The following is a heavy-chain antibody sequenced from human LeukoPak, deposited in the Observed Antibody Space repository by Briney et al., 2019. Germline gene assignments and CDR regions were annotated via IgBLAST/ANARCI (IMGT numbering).Heavy chain of an antibody. CDR3: ARGDYYDGGGRNWFDP. J-gene: IGHJ5*02. D-gene: IGHD3-16*01. CDR2: IHTSWTT. V-gene: IGHV4-4*07. CDR1: GDSIGSYY. Sequence: PSETPSLTCTVSGDSIGSYYWKFLRQPARKGLEWIGRIHTSWTTYYNPSLKSRITMSVDTSRNQFSLRLTSVTAADTAVYYCARGDYYDGGGRNWFDPWGQGTLVTVSS.